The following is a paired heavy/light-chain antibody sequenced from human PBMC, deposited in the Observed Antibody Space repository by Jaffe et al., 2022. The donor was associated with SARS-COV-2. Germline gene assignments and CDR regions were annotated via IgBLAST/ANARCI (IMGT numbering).Heavy chain of an antibody. CDR2: IYYSGGT. J-gene: IGHJ6*03. D-gene: IGHD3-10*01. Sequence: QVQLQESGPGLVKPSETLSLTCTVSGGSISSYYWSWIRQPPGKGLEWIGYIYYSGGTNYSPSLKSRVTISVDTSKNQFSLKLSSVTAADTAVYYCARDRSQVLSGRYYYYYMDVWGKGTTVTVSS. CDR3: ARDRSQVLSGRYYYYYMDV. CDR1: GGSISSYY. V-gene: IGHV4-59*01.
Light chain of an antibody. CDR1: QSISSY. J-gene: IGKJ3*01. CDR2: AAS. V-gene: IGKV1-39*01. Sequence: DIQMTQSPSSLSASVGDRVTITCRASQSISSYLNWYQQKPGKDPKLLIYAASSLQSGVPSRFSGSGSGTDFTLTISSLQAEDFATYYCQQSYSTPRTFGPGTKVDIK. CDR3: QQSYSTPRT.